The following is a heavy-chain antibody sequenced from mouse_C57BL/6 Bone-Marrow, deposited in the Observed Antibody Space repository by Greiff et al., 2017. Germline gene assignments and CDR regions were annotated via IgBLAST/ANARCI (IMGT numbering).Heavy chain of an antibody. J-gene: IGHJ2*01. V-gene: IGHV8-12*01. CDR1: GFSLSTSGMG. D-gene: IGHD1-1*01. CDR3: ARRTTSYFDY. CDR2: LYWDDDT. Sequence: QVTLKECGPGILQSSQTLSLTCSFSGFSLSTSGMGVSWIRQPSGKGLEWLAHLYWDDDTRYNPSLKSRLTISKDTSRNQVFLKITSVDTADTATYYCARRTTSYFDYWGQGTTLTVSS.